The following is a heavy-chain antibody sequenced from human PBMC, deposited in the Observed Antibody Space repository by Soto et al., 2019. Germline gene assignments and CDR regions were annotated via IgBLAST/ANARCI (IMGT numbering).Heavy chain of an antibody. D-gene: IGHD3-3*01. V-gene: IGHV3-11*01. Sequence: QVQLVESGGDLVKRGGSLRLSCAASGYTFRDYYMSWIRQAPGKGLEWISYIDTSSTKIYYADSVKGRFTISRDNAKNSLDLEMNSLRDEDTAVYYCASHYDMWSGYLSPVDYWGQGTLVTVSS. CDR2: IDTSSTKI. CDR3: ASHYDMWSGYLSPVDY. CDR1: GYTFRDYY. J-gene: IGHJ4*02.